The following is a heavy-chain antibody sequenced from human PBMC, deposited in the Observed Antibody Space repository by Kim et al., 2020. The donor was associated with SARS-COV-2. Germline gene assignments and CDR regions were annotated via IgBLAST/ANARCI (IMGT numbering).Heavy chain of an antibody. V-gene: IGHV1-2*02. CDR1: GYTFTGYY. Sequence: ASVKVSCKASGYTFTGYYMHWVRQAPGQGLEWMGWINPNSGGTNYAQKFQGRVTMTRDTSISTAYMELSRLRSDDTAVYYCARGSTPPYCGGDCYSYYWGQGTLVTVSS. CDR3: ARGSTPPYCGGDCYSYY. J-gene: IGHJ4*02. D-gene: IGHD2-21*02. CDR2: INPNSGGT.